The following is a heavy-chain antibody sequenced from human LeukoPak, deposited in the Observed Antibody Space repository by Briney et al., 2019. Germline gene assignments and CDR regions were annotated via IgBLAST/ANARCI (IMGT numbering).Heavy chain of an antibody. D-gene: IGHD5-12*01. Sequence: GESLKISCQASGYNFTRYWIGWVRQMPGKGLEWMGLLYPRNSDTRYSPSFQGQVTFSADNSINTAYLQWSSLRASDTAIYYCARQMGVASRKNYFDSWGQGTLVTVSA. CDR2: LYPRNSDT. V-gene: IGHV5-51*01. CDR3: ARQMGVASRKNYFDS. CDR1: GYNFTRYW. J-gene: IGHJ4*02.